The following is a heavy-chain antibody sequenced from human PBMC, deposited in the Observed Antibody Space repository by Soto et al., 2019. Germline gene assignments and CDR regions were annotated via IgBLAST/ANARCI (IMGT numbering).Heavy chain of an antibody. Sequence: LRLSCAASGFSVSAYYMTWVRQAPGKGLEWLSNIYRGGTIYYSDSVKGRFTISRDDSRNTLYLHMTNLRAEDTAVYYCARVGSGEISSYWGQGTLVTVSS. D-gene: IGHD3-3*01. CDR1: GFSVSAYY. CDR2: IYRGGTI. CDR3: ARVGSGEISSY. V-gene: IGHV3-53*01. J-gene: IGHJ4*02.